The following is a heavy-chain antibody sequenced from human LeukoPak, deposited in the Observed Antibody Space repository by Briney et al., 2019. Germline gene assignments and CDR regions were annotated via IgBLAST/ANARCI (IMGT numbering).Heavy chain of an antibody. CDR1: GYRLAELS. Sequence: ASVAVSCKVSGYRLAELSIHWVRQAPGKGLEWMGGFDREHGETIYAQKFRDRVTMTDDTSTDIAYMQLSSLRSEDRAVYYCETGYSSASKGAFDIWGQGTMVTVSS. V-gene: IGHV1-24*01. CDR3: ETGYSSASKGAFDI. J-gene: IGHJ3*02. CDR2: FDREHGET. D-gene: IGHD2-15*01.